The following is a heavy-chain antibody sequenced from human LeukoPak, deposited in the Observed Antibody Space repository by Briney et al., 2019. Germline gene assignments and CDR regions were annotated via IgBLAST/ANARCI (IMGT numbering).Heavy chain of an antibody. CDR2: INHSGST. V-gene: IGHV4-34*01. Sequence: PSETLSLTCAVYGGSFSGYYWSWIRQPPGKGLEWIGEINHSGSTNYNPSLKSRVTISVDTSKNQFSLKLSSVTAADTAVYYCARGGYSYGSGSTLDYWGQGTLVTVSS. J-gene: IGHJ4*02. CDR3: ARGGYSYGSGSTLDY. CDR1: GGSFSGYY. D-gene: IGHD5-18*01.